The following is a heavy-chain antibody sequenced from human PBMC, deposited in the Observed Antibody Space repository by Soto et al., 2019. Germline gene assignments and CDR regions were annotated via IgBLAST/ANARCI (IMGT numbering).Heavy chain of an antibody. J-gene: IGHJ4*02. Sequence: QVQLVQSGAEVKKPGASVKVSCKASGYTFTSCGISWVRQAPGQGLEWMGLISAYNGNTNYAQKLQGRVTMTTDTSTSTAYMELRSLRSDDTAVYYCAREPCTNGVCSHFDYWGQGTLVTVSS. D-gene: IGHD2-8*01. V-gene: IGHV1-18*01. CDR1: GYTFTSCG. CDR3: AREPCTNGVCSHFDY. CDR2: ISAYNGNT.